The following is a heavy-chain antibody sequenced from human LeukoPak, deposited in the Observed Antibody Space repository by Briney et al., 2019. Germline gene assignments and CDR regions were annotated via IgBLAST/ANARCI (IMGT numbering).Heavy chain of an antibody. CDR1: GGSISSSSYY. V-gene: IGHV4-39*01. CDR2: IYYSGST. Sequence: SETLSLTCTVSGGSISSSSYYWGWIRQPPGEGLEWIGSIYYSGSTYYNPSLKSRVTISVDTSKNQFSLKLSSVTAADTAVYYCAILHHYYDSSGYYSYYFDYWGQGTLVTVSS. J-gene: IGHJ4*02. CDR3: AILHHYYDSSGYYSYYFDY. D-gene: IGHD3-22*01.